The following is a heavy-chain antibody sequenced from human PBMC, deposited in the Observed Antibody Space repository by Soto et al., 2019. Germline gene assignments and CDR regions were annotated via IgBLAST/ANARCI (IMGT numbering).Heavy chain of an antibody. D-gene: IGHD3-9*01. Sequence: EVQLVESGGGQVKPGVSLSLSCVASGVTFTRYSMIWVRQAPGKGLEWVASLSSSSNYIYHADSVQGRFTMSRDNAKNTVYLQMNSPRAEDTAVYYCARRDPMTGYYAPARWGQGPLVTVSS. CDR1: GVTFTRYS. J-gene: IGHJ4*02. CDR3: ARRDPMTGYYAPAR. CDR2: LSSSSNYI. V-gene: IGHV3-21*06.